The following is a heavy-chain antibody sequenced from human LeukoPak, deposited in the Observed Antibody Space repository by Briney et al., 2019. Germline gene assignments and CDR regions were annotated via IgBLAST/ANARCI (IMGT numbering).Heavy chain of an antibody. D-gene: IGHD3-22*01. CDR2: ISGSGGST. J-gene: IGHJ6*02. V-gene: IGHV3-23*01. Sequence: GGSLRLSCAASGFTFSSYAMSWVRQAPGKGLEWVSAISGSGGSTYYADSVKGRFTISRDNSKNTLYLQMNGLRAEDTAVYYCARTPRGDYYDSSGSAYYYYYYGMDVWGQGTTVTVSS. CDR3: ARTPRGDYYDSSGSAYYYYYYGMDV. CDR1: GFTFSSYA.